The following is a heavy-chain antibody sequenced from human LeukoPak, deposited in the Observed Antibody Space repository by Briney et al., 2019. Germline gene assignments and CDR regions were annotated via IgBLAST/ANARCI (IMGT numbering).Heavy chain of an antibody. CDR3: ARDMSGYSGYAFDY. Sequence: GGSLRLSCAASGFTFSSYSMNWVRQAPGKGLEWVSSISSSSSYIYYADSVKGRFTISRDNAKNSLYLQMNSLRAEDTAVYYCARDMSGYSGYAFDYWGQGTLVTDSS. D-gene: IGHD5-12*01. J-gene: IGHJ4*02. V-gene: IGHV3-21*01. CDR1: GFTFSSYS. CDR2: ISSSSSYI.